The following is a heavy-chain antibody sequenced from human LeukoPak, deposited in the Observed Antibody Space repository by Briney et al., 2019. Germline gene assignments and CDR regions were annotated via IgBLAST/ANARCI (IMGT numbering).Heavy chain of an antibody. CDR1: GFTVSSNY. Sequence: PGGSLRLSCAASGFTVSSNYMSWVRQAPGKGLEWVSVIYSGGSTYYADSAKGRFTISRDNSKNTLYLQMNSLRAEDTAVYYCARFNSSGWYTYYYYGMDVWGQGTTVTVSS. CDR2: IYSGGST. J-gene: IGHJ6*02. V-gene: IGHV3-66*01. D-gene: IGHD6-19*01. CDR3: ARFNSSGWYTYYYYGMDV.